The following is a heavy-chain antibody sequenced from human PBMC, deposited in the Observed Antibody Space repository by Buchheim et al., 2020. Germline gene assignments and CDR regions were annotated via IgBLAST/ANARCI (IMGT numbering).Heavy chain of an antibody. J-gene: IGHJ4*02. V-gene: IGHV3-21*01. CDR1: GFTFSSYS. CDR2: ISGSSTYI. D-gene: IGHD6-13*01. CDR3: ARDAPESMIAAAGQFDY. Sequence: EVQLVESGGGLVKPGGSLRLTCAASGFTFSSYSMSWVRQAPGKGLEWVSSISGSSTYIYYADSVKGRFTISRDNAKNSLYLQMNSLRAEDTAVYYCARDAPESMIAAAGQFDYWGQGTL.